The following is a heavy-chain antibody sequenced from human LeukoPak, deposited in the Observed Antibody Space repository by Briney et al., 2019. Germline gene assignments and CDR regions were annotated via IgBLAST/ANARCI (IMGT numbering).Heavy chain of an antibody. Sequence: GGSLRLSCAASGFTLSTYEMNWVRQAPGKGLEWVAYIGRYGVTTYYADSVKGRFTISGDNAKNSLNLRMNSPRAEDTAVYYCATLSDRNFYYSYDLDVWGQGTTVTVSS. D-gene: IGHD1-14*01. CDR3: ATLSDRNFYYSYDLDV. J-gene: IGHJ6*02. CDR2: IGRYGVTT. CDR1: GFTLSTYE. V-gene: IGHV3-48*03.